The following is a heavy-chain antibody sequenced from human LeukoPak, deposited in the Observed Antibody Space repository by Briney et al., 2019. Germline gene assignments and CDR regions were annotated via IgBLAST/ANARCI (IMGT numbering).Heavy chain of an antibody. CDR2: INPNSGGT. J-gene: IGHJ4*02. CDR1: GYTFTGYY. CDR3: ARDRSGVMGATHDFDY. Sequence: ASVKVSCKASGYTFTGYYMHWVRQAPGQGLEWMGWINPNSGGTNYAQKFQGRVTMTRDTSISTAYMELSGLRSDDTAVYYCARDRSGVMGATHDFDYWGQGTLVTVSS. D-gene: IGHD1-26*01. V-gene: IGHV1-2*02.